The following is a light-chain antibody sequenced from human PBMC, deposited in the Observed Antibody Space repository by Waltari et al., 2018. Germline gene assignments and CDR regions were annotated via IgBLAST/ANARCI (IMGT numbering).Light chain of an antibody. J-gene: IGLJ1*01. V-gene: IGLV2-14*01. CDR2: DVR. Sequence: QSALTQPASVSGSPGQSITISCTGTSSDGGNYDYVSWYQQYSGKAPKLMIYDVRHRPSGVFDRFSGSKSGNTASLTISGLQAEDEADYYCSSYTSSDTYVFGTGTKVTVL. CDR3: SSYTSSDTYV. CDR1: SSDGGNYDY.